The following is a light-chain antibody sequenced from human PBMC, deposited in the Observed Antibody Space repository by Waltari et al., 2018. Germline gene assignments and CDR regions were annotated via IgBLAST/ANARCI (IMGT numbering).Light chain of an antibody. V-gene: IGKV1-5*03. Sequence: DIQMTQSLSTLSASVGDRVTITCRASQSISSWLAWYQQKPGKAPKLLIYKASSLESGVPSRFSGSGSGTEFTLTISSLQPDDFATYYCQQYNNYPFTFGPGTKVDIK. CDR1: QSISSW. CDR3: QQYNNYPFT. CDR2: KAS. J-gene: IGKJ3*01.